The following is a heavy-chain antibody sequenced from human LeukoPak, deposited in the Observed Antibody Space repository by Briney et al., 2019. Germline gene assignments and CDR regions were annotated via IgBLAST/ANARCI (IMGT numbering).Heavy chain of an antibody. V-gene: IGHV1-2*02. J-gene: IGHJ4*02. D-gene: IGHD2-21*01. Sequence: ASVMVSCKASGYTFTGYYMHWVRQAPGQGLEWMGWINPNSGGTNYAQKFQGRVTMTRDTSISTAYMELSRLRSDDTAVYYCARDTDASGGDCGYWGQGTLVSVSS. CDR1: GYTFTGYY. CDR3: ARDTDASGGDCGY. CDR2: INPNSGGT.